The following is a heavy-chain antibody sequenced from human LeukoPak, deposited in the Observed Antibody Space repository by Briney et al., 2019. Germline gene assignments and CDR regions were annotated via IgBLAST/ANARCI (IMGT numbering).Heavy chain of an antibody. J-gene: IGHJ4*02. CDR3: ARGPRYSFY. CDR2: IYIDGTT. D-gene: IGHD6-13*01. Sequence: GGSLRLSCAASGFIVSHNYMTWVRQAPGKGLGWISVIYIDGTTYYADSVKGRFTTSRDQANDTLYLQMNTLRDEDTAVYYCARGPRYSFYWGQGTLVSVSS. CDR1: GFIVSHNY. V-gene: IGHV3-53*01.